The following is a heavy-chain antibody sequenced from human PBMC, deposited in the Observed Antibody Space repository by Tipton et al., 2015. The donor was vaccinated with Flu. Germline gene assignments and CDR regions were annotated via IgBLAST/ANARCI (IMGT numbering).Heavy chain of an antibody. CDR3: AKGLDP. CDR2: IYTGGSP. V-gene: IGHV4-61*02. J-gene: IGHJ5*02. CDR1: GGSIRSGSYF. Sequence: TLSLTCTVSGGSIRSGSYFWNWIRQPAGKGLEWIGRIYTGGSPDYSPSLKSRVTISVDTSKNHFSLTLSSVTAADTAVYYCAKGLDPWGQGTLVTVSS.